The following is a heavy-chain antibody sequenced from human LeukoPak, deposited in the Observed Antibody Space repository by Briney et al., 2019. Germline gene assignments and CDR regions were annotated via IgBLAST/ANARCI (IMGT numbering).Heavy chain of an antibody. J-gene: IGHJ6*03. Sequence: SETLSLTCTVSGGSISSNNYYWGWIRQPPGRGLEWIGSIYYSGSTYYNPSLKSRVTISVDTSKNQFSLKLSSVTAADTAVYYCARGPATVTTFYYYYYYMDVWGKGTTVTVSS. V-gene: IGHV4-39*07. D-gene: IGHD4-17*01. CDR3: ARGPATVTTFYYYYYYMDV. CDR1: GGSISSNNYY. CDR2: IYYSGST.